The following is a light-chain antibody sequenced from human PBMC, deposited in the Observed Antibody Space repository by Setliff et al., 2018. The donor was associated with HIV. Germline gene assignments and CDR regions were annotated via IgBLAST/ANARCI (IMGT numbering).Light chain of an antibody. V-gene: IGLV2-14*03. J-gene: IGLJ1*01. Sequence: QSALAQPASVSGSPGQSITISCTGTSSDVGRYNYVSWYQQHPGKTPKLIIYDVSKWPSGVSNRFSASKSSNTASLTISGLQAEDEADYYCCSYTSISTYVFGTGTKVTVL. CDR2: DVS. CDR3: CSYTSISTYV. CDR1: SSDVGRYNY.